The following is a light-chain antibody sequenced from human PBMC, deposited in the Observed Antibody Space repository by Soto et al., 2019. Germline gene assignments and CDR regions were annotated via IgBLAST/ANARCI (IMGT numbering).Light chain of an antibody. Sequence: EIVMTQSPATLSVSPGERATLSCRASQSVSINLAWYQQKPGQAPRLLIYGASTRATGIPARFSGSGSGTEFTLTISSLQSEYFAVYYCHHYNNWPPWTFGQGTKVEIK. CDR3: HHYNNWPPWT. V-gene: IGKV3-15*01. CDR1: QSVSIN. J-gene: IGKJ1*01. CDR2: GAS.